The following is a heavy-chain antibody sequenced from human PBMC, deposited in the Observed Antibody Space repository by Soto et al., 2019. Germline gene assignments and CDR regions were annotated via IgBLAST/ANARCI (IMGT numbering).Heavy chain of an antibody. CDR1: GGSFSGYY. V-gene: IGHV4-34*01. D-gene: IGHD2-2*02. CDR3: ARGGGYCSSTSCYTRQYYYYYYGMDV. J-gene: IGHJ6*02. CDR2: INHSGST. Sequence: SETLSLTCAVYGGSFSGYYWSWIRQPPGKGLEWIGEINHSGSTNYNPSLKSRVTISVDTSKNQFSLKLSSVTAADTAVYYCARGGGYCSSTSCYTRQYYYYYYGMDVWGQGTTVTV.